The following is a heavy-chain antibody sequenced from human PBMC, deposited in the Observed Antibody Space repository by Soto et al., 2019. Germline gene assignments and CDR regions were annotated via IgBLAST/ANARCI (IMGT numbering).Heavy chain of an antibody. CDR1: GFTFSSYS. V-gene: IGHV3-21*01. CDR2: ISSSSSYI. Sequence: GGSLRLSCAASGFTFSSYSMNWVRQAPGKGLEWVSSISSSSSYIYYADSVKGRFTISRDNAKNSLYLQMNSLRAEDTAVYYCARDRGGHSSGWSTAFDIWGQGTMVTVSS. CDR3: ARDRGGHSSGWSTAFDI. D-gene: IGHD6-19*01. J-gene: IGHJ3*02.